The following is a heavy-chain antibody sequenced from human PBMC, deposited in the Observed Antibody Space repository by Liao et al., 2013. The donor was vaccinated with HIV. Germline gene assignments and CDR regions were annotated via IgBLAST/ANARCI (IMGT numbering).Heavy chain of an antibody. D-gene: IGHD2-15*01. CDR2: IYYSGST. J-gene: IGHJ4*02. CDR3: ARDAPPRDIPXFVY. V-gene: IGHV4-39*07. CDR1: GGSISSSNFY. Sequence: QLQLQESGPRLVKPSETLSLTCTVSGGSISSSNFYWGWIRQPPGKGLEWIGSIYYSGSTYYNPSLKSRVSISVDTSKNQFSLKLTSVTAADTAVYYCARDAPPRDIPXFVYWGQGTLVTVSS.